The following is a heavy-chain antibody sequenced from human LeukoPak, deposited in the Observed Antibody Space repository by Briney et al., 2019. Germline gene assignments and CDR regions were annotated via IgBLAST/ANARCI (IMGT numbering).Heavy chain of an antibody. J-gene: IGHJ5*02. CDR2: INPHSGGT. CDR3: ARDFYDSSGYYFGNWFDP. CDR1: GYTFTGYY. V-gene: IGHV1-2*02. Sequence: GASVKVSCKASGYTFTGYYMHWVRQAPGQGLEWMGCINPHSGGTNYAQKFQGRVTMTRDTSISTAYMELSRLRSDDTAVYYCARDFYDSSGYYFGNWFDPWGQGTLVTVSS. D-gene: IGHD3-22*01.